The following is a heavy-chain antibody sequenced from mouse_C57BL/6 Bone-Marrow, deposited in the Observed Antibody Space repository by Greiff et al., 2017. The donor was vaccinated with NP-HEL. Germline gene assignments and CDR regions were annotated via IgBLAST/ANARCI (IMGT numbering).Heavy chain of an antibody. V-gene: IGHV1-85*01. Sequence: QVQLQQSGPELVKPGASVKLSCKASGYTFTSYDINWVKQRPGQGLEWIGWIYPRDGSTKYNEKFKGKATLTVDTSSSTAYMELHSLTSKDSAVYFCAREVYYEGFAYWGQGTLVTVSA. J-gene: IGHJ3*01. CDR3: AREVYYEGFAY. CDR1: GYTFTSYD. D-gene: IGHD2-4*01. CDR2: IYPRDGST.